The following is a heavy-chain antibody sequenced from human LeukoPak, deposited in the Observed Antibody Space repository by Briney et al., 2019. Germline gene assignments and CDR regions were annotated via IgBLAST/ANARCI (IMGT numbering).Heavy chain of an antibody. CDR2: INSNSGDT. V-gene: IGHV1-2*02. CDR3: ARAGSAFDY. CDR1: GYTFTGYY. Sequence: ASVKVSCKASGYTFTGYYMHWVRQAPGQGLEWMGWINSNSGDTNYAQKFQGRVTMTRDTSTSTVYMELSSLRSEDTAVYYCARAGSAFDYWGQGTLVTVSS. J-gene: IGHJ4*02. D-gene: IGHD1-26*01.